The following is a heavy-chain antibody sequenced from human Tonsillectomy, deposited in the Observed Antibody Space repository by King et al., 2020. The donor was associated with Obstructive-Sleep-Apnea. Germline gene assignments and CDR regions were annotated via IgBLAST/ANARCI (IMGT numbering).Heavy chain of an antibody. D-gene: IGHD1-26*01. CDR3: ARPGVGASSIIEY. CDR2: SRFDGSEN. V-gene: IGHV3-30*02. J-gene: IGHJ4*02. CDR1: GFTFSDSG. Sequence: VQLVESGGGVVQPGRSLRLSCAASGFTFSDSGMHWVRQTPGKGLAWVSFSRFDGSENYYADSVKGRFTISRDNSRNTLYLHINSLRVEDTAGYYCARPGVGASSIIEYWGQGTLVTVSS.